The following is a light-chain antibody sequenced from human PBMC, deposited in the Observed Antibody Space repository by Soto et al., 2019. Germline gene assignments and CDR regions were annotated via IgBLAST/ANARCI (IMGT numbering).Light chain of an antibody. Sequence: DIQMTQSPSTLSASLGERFAITCRASQSITNWLAWYQQKPGKAPKLLIYGASTLESGVPSRFSGSGSGTEFTLTISSLQSDDFATYYCQQYSSYWTFGQGTKVDI. V-gene: IGKV1-5*01. CDR1: QSITNW. CDR2: GAS. CDR3: QQYSSYWT. J-gene: IGKJ1*01.